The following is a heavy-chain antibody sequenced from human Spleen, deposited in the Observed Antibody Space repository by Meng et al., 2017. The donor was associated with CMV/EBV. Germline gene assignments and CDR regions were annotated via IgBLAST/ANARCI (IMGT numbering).Heavy chain of an antibody. D-gene: IGHD1-14*01. Sequence: SCNASGYTFPLYDINWMRQAPGQGLEWMGWMNPNSGNTGYAQKFQGRVTITRNTSISTAYMELSSLRSEDTAVYYCAARNRNQGFDYWGQGTLVTVSS. V-gene: IGHV1-8*03. CDR1: GYTFPLYD. J-gene: IGHJ4*02. CDR3: AARNRNQGFDY. CDR2: MNPNSGNT.